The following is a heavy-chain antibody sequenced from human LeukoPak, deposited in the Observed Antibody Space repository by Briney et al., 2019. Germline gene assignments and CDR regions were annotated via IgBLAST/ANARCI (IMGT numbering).Heavy chain of an antibody. V-gene: IGHV4-31*03. Sequence: PPETLSLTCTVARVSINNGGYYWNWIRHRPGKGLEWIGFISYTGSTSYNLSLRSRLSMSMATAKRQFSLKLSSVTAADTAVYFFARNVRRDVVIMLTRIKRSAGMDVWGQGTTVTVSS. CDR3: ARNVRRDVVIMLTRIKRSAGMDV. CDR2: ISYTGST. J-gene: IGHJ6*02. CDR1: RVSINNGGYY. D-gene: IGHD2-21*01.